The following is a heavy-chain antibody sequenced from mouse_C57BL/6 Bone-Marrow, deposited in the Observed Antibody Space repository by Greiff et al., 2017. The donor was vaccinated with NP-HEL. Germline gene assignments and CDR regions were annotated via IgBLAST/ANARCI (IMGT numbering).Heavy chain of an antibody. V-gene: IGHV1-4*01. CDR3: ARWWLRYFDV. CDR1: GYTFTSYT. J-gene: IGHJ1*03. D-gene: IGHD1-1*02. Sequence: LEESGAELARPGAPVEMSCKASGYTFTSYTMHWVKQRPGQGLEWIGYINPSSGYTKYNQKFKDKATLTADKSSSTAYMQLSSLTSEDSAVYYCARWWLRYFDVWGTGTTVTVSS. CDR2: INPSSGYT.